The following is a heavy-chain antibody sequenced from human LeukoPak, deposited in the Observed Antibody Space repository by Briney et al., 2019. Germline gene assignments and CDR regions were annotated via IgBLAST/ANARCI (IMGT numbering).Heavy chain of an antibody. V-gene: IGHV3-23*01. CDR3: AKERREQSRDNYFDY. Sequence: PGGPLRLSCVASGFTFSNYAMSWVRLAPGRGLEWVSVISGSGITTFYADSVKCRFTISRDNSKNTLYLQMNSLRAEDTAVYYCAKERREQSRDNYFDYWGQGTLVTVSS. CDR2: ISGSGITT. J-gene: IGHJ4*02. CDR1: GFTFSNYA. D-gene: IGHD1-26*01.